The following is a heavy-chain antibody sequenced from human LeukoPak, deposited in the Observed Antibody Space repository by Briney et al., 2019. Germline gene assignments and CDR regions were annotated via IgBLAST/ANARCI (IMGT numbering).Heavy chain of an antibody. Sequence: PGGSLRLSCAASGFTFSSYAMSWVRQAPGKGLEWVSAISGSGGSTYYADSVKGRFTTSRDNSKNTLYLQMNSLRAEDTAVYYCAKIAAGTGYYYYYYYMDVWGKGTTVTVSS. CDR1: GFTFSSYA. CDR2: ISGSGGST. CDR3: AKIAAGTGYYYYYYYMDV. J-gene: IGHJ6*03. D-gene: IGHD6-13*01. V-gene: IGHV3-23*01.